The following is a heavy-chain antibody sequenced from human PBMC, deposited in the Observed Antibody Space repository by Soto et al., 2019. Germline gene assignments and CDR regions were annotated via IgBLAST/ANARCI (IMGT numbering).Heavy chain of an antibody. J-gene: IGHJ6*02. D-gene: IGHD5-12*01. V-gene: IGHV3-30-3*01. CDR1: GFTFSSYA. CDR3: ARAYGYDSRYYYYGMDV. Sequence: GGSLRLSCAASGFTFSSYAMHWVRQAPGKGLEWVAVISYDGSNKYYADSVKGRFTISRDNSKNTLYLQMNSLRAEDTAVYYCARAYGYDSRYYYYGMDVWGQGTTVTSP. CDR2: ISYDGSNK.